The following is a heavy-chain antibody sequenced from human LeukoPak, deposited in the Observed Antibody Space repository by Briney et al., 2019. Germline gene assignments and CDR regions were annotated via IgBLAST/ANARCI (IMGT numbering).Heavy chain of an antibody. J-gene: IGHJ5*02. CDR2: INGDGSAT. Sequence: GGSLRLSCAASGFTFSSYWMHWVRQAPGKGLVWVSRINGDGSATTYADSVKGRFTISRDNAKNTLYLQMNSLRAEYTAVYYCTRDRWELHNWFDPWGQGTLVTVSS. V-gene: IGHV3-74*01. D-gene: IGHD1-26*01. CDR1: GFTFSSYW. CDR3: TRDRWELHNWFDP.